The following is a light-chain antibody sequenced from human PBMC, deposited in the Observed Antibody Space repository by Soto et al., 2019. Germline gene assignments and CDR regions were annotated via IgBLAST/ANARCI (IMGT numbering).Light chain of an antibody. CDR3: LQSASSPRT. V-gene: IGKV3-20*01. CDR2: GAS. J-gene: IGKJ1*01. CDR1: QNVGKNF. Sequence: EIVLTQSPGTLSLSPGERATLSCRASQNVGKNFLSWYQQKPGQAPRLLVYGASTRATGIPYRFVGSGSGTDFTLTITRLEPEDFAVYFCLQSASSPRTFGQGTTVEIK.